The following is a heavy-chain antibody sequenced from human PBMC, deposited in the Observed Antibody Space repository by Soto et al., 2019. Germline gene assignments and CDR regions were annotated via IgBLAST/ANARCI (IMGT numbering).Heavy chain of an antibody. D-gene: IGHD6-19*01. CDR3: ARLTSGWYGSSPLYFDY. CDR2: IYPGDSDT. V-gene: IGHV5-51*01. J-gene: IGHJ4*02. CDR1: GYSFTSYW. Sequence: PGESLTISCKGSGYSFTSYWIGWVRQMPGKGLEWMGIIYPGDSDTRYSPSFQGQVTISADKSISTAYLQWSSLKASDTAMYYCARLTSGWYGSSPLYFDYWGQGTLVTVSS.